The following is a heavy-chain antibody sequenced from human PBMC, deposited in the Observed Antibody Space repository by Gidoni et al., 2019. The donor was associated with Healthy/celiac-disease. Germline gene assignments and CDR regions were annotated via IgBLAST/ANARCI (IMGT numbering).Heavy chain of an antibody. CDR3: ARADSSGYYLPGIDY. J-gene: IGHJ4*02. Sequence: QVQLVQSGAEVKKPGPSVTVSCKASGGTFSSYTISWVRQAPGQGLEWMGRIIPILGIANYAQKFQGRVTITRDKSTSTAYMELSSLRSEDTAVYYCARADSSGYYLPGIDYWGQGTLVTVSS. D-gene: IGHD3-22*01. CDR2: IIPILGIA. V-gene: IGHV1-69*02. CDR1: GGTFSSYT.